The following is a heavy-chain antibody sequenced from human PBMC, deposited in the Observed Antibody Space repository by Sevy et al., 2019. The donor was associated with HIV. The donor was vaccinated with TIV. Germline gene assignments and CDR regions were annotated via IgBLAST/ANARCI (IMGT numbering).Heavy chain of an antibody. CDR1: GFTFSKYS. Sequence: VSLRLSCAASGFTFSKYSMSWVRQPPGKGLEWVSTLSFGCGEINHADSVKGRFTISRDNSKNSLYLQMNNLRAEDTAVYYCAREGCTQPHDYWGQGTLVTVSS. V-gene: IGHV3-23*01. J-gene: IGHJ4*02. D-gene: IGHD2-8*01. CDR3: AREGCTQPHDY. CDR2: LSFGCGEI.